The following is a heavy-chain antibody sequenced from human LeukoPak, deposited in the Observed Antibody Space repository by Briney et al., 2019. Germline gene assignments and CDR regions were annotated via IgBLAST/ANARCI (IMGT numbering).Heavy chain of an antibody. CDR3: ARGDSSVFLAPRGWGDDY. J-gene: IGHJ4*02. CDR1: GYTFTSYD. CDR2: TNPNSGNT. V-gene: IGHV1-8*01. Sequence: ASVKVSCKASGYTFTSYDINWVRQATGQGLEWMGWTNPNSGNTGYAQKFQGRVTMTRNTSISTAYMELSSLRSEDTAVYYCARGDSSVFLAPRGWGDDYWGQGTLVTVSS. D-gene: IGHD3-22*01.